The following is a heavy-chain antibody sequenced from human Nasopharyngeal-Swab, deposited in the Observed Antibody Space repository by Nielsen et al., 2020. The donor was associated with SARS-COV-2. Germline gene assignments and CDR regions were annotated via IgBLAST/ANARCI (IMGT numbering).Heavy chain of an antibody. V-gene: IGHV3-48*03. J-gene: IGHJ4*02. CDR2: ISSSGSTI. CDR1: GFTFSSYE. CDR3: ARGLVLLWFGESITFDY. Sequence: GGSLRLSCAASGFTFSSYEMNWVRQAPGKGLEWVSYISSSGSTIYYADSVKSRFTISRDNAKNSLYLQMNSLRAEDTAVYYCARGLVLLWFGESITFDYWGQGTLVTVSS. D-gene: IGHD3-10*01.